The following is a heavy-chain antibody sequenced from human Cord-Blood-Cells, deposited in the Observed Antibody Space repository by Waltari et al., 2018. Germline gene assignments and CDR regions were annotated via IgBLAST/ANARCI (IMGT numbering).Heavy chain of an antibody. Sequence: QVQLQESGPGLVKPSGTLSLTCAVSGGSISSSNWWSWVRQPPGKGLEWVGEIYHSRGTNYTPSLKSRVTISVDKSKNQFSLKLSSVTAADTAVYYCARAQAAAGNFDYWGQGTLVTVSS. CDR2: IYHSRGT. V-gene: IGHV4-4*02. CDR1: GGSISSSNW. D-gene: IGHD6-13*01. CDR3: ARAQAAAGNFDY. J-gene: IGHJ4*02.